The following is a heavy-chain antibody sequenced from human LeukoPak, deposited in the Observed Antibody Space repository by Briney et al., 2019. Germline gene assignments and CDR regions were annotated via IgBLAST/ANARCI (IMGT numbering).Heavy chain of an antibody. CDR1: SGSISSYY. D-gene: IGHD4-11*01. CDR3: ARQFSPYSNPQWFDP. V-gene: IGHV4-4*09. J-gene: IGHJ5*02. CDR2: IYTSGST. Sequence: SQTLSLTCTVSSGSISSYYWSWIRQPPGKGLEWIGYIYTSGSTNYNPSLKSRVTISVDTSKNQFSLKLSSVTAADTAVYYCARQFSPYSNPQWFDPWGQGTLVTVSS.